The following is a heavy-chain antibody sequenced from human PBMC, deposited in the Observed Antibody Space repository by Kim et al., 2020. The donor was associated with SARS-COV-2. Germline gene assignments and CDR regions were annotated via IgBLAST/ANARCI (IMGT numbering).Heavy chain of an antibody. D-gene: IGHD3-22*01. CDR3: ATAPHDSSGYFPFDY. J-gene: IGHJ4*02. Sequence: PSLKSRVTISVDTSKNQFSLKLSSVTAADTAVYYCATAPHDSSGYFPFDYWGQGTLVTVSS. V-gene: IGHV4-34*01.